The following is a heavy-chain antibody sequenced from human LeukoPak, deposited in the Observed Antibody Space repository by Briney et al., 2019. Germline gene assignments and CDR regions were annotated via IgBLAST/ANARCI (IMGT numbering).Heavy chain of an antibody. CDR1: GFTFSSYG. Sequence: PGRSLRLSCAASGFTFSSYGMHWVRQAPGKGLEWVSYISSSGGIIYYADSVKGRFTISRDNAKNSLYLQMNSLRAEDTAVYYCARDLGMTDGDYVSYFDYWGQGTLVTVSS. D-gene: IGHD4-17*01. V-gene: IGHV3-48*04. CDR2: ISSSGGII. CDR3: ARDLGMTDGDYVSYFDY. J-gene: IGHJ4*02.